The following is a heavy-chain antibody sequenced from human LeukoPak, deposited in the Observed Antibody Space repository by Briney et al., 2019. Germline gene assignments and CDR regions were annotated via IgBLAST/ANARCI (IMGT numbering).Heavy chain of an antibody. J-gene: IGHJ4*02. CDR2: ISTSSSYI. D-gene: IGHD6-19*01. V-gene: IGHV3-21*01. CDR3: ARDAGRGKGIAVAGTGY. Sequence: GGSLRLSCAASGFIFSNYAMNWVRQAPGKGLEWVSSISTSSSYIFYADSVKGRFTISRDNAKNSLYLQMNSLRAEDTAVYYCARDAGRGKGIAVAGTGYWGQGTLVTVSS. CDR1: GFIFSNYA.